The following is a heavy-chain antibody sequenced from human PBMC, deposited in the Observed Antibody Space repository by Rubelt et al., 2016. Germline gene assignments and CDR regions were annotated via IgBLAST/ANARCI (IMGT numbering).Heavy chain of an antibody. CDR1: GFSLSTSGVG. D-gene: IGHD3-10*01. Sequence: QITLNESGPTLVKPTQTLTLTCTFSGFSLSTSGVGVGWIRQPPGKALEWLGLIYWDDDKRYSPSLKSRLTVTKDASNNQVVLTMSTLDPVDTATYYCAHRMMIRVGPFDVWGQGALVTVSS. CDR2: IYWDDDK. J-gene: IGHJ4*02. V-gene: IGHV2-5*02. CDR3: AHRMMIRVGPFDV.